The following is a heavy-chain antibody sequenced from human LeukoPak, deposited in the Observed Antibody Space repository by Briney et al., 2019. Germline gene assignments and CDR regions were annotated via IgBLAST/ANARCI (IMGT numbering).Heavy chain of an antibody. Sequence: GGSLRLSCEASGFTFSNYWMSWVRQAPGKGVEGVANISPDGRAAFYVDSVKGRVTISRDNAKNSLYLQMFSLRAEDTAVYYCARSVDYWGQGTLVTVSS. CDR3: ARSVDY. CDR1: GFTFSNYW. J-gene: IGHJ4*02. V-gene: IGHV3-7*01. CDR2: ISPDGRAA.